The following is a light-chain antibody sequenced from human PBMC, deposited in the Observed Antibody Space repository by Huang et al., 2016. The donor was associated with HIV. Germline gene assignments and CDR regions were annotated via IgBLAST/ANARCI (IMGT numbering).Light chain of an antibody. CDR3: QQYNKWPPYT. CDR2: GAS. V-gene: IGKV3-15*01. Sequence: VMTQSPATLSVSPGERATLSCRASESILRNFAWYQQRPGQPPRLLIYGASVRLPVIPDRFRGSWSGTEFRLTISSLQSEDFAVYYCQQYNKWPPYTYGQGTKLEIK. J-gene: IGKJ2*01. CDR1: ESILRN.